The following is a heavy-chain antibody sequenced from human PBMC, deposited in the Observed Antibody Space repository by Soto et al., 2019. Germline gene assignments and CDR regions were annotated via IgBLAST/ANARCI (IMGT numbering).Heavy chain of an antibody. Sequence: LRLSCAASGFTFSSYAMSWVRQAPGKGLEWVSAISGSGGSTYYADSVKGRFTISRDNSKNTLYLQMNSLRAEDTAVYYCAKGYCSGGSCYSPVFYYYYMDVWGKGTTVTVSS. D-gene: IGHD2-15*01. J-gene: IGHJ6*03. CDR2: ISGSGGST. CDR3: AKGYCSGGSCYSPVFYYYYMDV. CDR1: GFTFSSYA. V-gene: IGHV3-23*01.